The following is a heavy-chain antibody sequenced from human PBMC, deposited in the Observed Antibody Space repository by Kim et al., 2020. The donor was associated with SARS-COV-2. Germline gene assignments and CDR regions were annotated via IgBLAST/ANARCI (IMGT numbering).Heavy chain of an antibody. V-gene: IGHV3-21*01. J-gene: IGHJ4*02. D-gene: IGHD1-20*01. CDR1: GFTFNSDD. Sequence: GGSLRLSCAASGFTFNSDDMNWVRQAPGKGLEWVSSISGSSGYTSYAESLRGRFIISRDNAQKSLYLQMNSLRAEDTAIYYCSRGRYYFDYWGQGTLVT. CDR2: ISGSSGYT. CDR3: SRGRYYFDY.